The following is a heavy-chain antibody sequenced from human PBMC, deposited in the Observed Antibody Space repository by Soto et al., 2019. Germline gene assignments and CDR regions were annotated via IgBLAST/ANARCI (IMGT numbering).Heavy chain of an antibody. D-gene: IGHD3-16*02. Sequence: SETLSLTCTVSGGSISSYYWSWIRRPPGKGLEWIGYIYYSGSTYYNPSLKSRVTISVDTSKNQFSLKLSSVTAADTAVYYCARVPLYDYVWGSYRYTISWGQGTLVTVSS. CDR3: ARVPLYDYVWGSYRYTIS. J-gene: IGHJ5*02. CDR1: GGSISSYY. CDR2: IYYSGST. V-gene: IGHV4-59*12.